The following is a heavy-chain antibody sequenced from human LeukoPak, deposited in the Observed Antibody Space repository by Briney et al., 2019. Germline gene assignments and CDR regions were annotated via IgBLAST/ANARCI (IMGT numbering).Heavy chain of an antibody. D-gene: IGHD2-8*02. CDR1: GYTFTGYF. Sequence: ASVRVSCKASGYTFTGYFMHWVRQAPGQGLEWMGWINVNSGATKYAQKFQGRVTMTRGTSVSTAYMDLSSLRSDDTAVYYCAADNTGNPPYDPWGQGTLVTVSS. J-gene: IGHJ5*02. CDR2: INVNSGAT. V-gene: IGHV1-2*02. CDR3: AADNTGNPPYDP.